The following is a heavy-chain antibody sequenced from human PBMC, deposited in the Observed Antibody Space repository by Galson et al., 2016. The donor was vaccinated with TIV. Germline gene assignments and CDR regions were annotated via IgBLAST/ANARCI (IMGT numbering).Heavy chain of an antibody. D-gene: IGHD5-18*01. CDR2: VYPDDSDT. CDR1: GYTFTNYW. V-gene: IGHV5-51*01. CDR3: VRHKGGYNFGFSLDN. Sequence: QSGAEVKEPEESLKISCKASGYTFTNYWIGWVRQMPGKGLEWMGIVYPDDSDTKYSPSFQGQVTISADKSINTAYLQWTSPKASDTAIYYCVRHKGGYNFGFSLDNWGQGTLVTVSS. J-gene: IGHJ4*02.